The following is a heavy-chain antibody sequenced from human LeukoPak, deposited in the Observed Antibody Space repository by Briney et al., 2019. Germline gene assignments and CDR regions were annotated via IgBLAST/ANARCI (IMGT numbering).Heavy chain of an antibody. J-gene: IGHJ4*02. D-gene: IGHD4-17*01. V-gene: IGHV3-30*18. CDR1: GFTFSSYG. Sequence: GGSLRLSCAASGFTFSSYGMHWVRQAPGKGLEWVAVISYDGSNKYYADSVKGRFTISRDNSKNTLYLQMNSLRAEDTVVYYCAKSAPTVTTGYWGQGTLVTVSS. CDR3: AKSAPTVTTGY. CDR2: ISYDGSNK.